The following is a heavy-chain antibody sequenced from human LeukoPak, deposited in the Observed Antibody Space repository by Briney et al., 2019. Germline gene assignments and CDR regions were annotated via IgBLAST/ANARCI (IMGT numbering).Heavy chain of an antibody. CDR2: INPNSGGT. V-gene: IGHV1-2*06. CDR3: ARVGARYSSGWYDYYYGMDV. Sequence: ASVKVSCKASGYTFTGYYMHWVRQAPGQGLEWMGRINPNSGGTNYAQKFQGRVTMTRGTSISTAYMELSRLRSDDTAVYYCARVGARYSSGWYDYYYGMDVWGQGTTVTVSS. D-gene: IGHD6-19*01. CDR1: GYTFTGYY. J-gene: IGHJ6*02.